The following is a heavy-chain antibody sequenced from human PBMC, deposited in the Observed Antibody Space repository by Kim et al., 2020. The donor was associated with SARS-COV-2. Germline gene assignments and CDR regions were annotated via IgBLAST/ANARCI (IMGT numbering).Heavy chain of an antibody. Sequence: ASVKVSCKSSGYTYTNYVIDWVRQAPGQRLEWMGWINTGSGNTKYSQNFQGRVTITRDTSASTAYMELNSLKSEDTAVYYCARQSSSVFDYWGQEPWSPSPQ. J-gene: IGHJ4*01. CDR2: INTGSGNT. CDR1: GYTYTNYV. D-gene: IGHD6-6*01. CDR3: ARQSSSVFDY. V-gene: IGHV1-3*04.